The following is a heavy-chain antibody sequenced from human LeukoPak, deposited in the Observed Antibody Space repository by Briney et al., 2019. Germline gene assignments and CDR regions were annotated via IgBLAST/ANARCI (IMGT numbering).Heavy chain of an antibody. CDR3: ARSFCSSTSCYAYFDY. D-gene: IGHD2-2*01. CDR2: IRSSGSTI. CDR1: GFTFSSYE. J-gene: IGHJ4*02. Sequence: GGSLRLSCAASGFTFSSYEMNWVRKAPGKGLEWVSYIRSSGSTIYYADSVKGRFTISRNNAKNSLYLQMNSLRAEDTAVYYCARSFCSSTSCYAYFDYWGQGTLVTVSS. V-gene: IGHV3-48*03.